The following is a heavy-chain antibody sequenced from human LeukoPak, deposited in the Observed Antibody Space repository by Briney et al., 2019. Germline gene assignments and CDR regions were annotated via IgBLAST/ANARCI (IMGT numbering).Heavy chain of an antibody. V-gene: IGHV1-2*02. D-gene: IGHD6-13*01. Sequence: ASVKVSCKASGYTFTGYYMHWVRQAPGQGLEWMGWINPNSGGTNYAQKFQGRVTMTRDTSISTAYMELSRLRSDDTAVYYCARDRGIAAAGKYNWFDPWGQGTLVTVSS. CDR1: GYTFTGYY. J-gene: IGHJ5*02. CDR3: ARDRGIAAAGKYNWFDP. CDR2: INPNSGGT.